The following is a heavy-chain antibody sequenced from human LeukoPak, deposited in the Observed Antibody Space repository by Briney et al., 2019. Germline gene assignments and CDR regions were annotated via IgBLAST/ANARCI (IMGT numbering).Heavy chain of an antibody. CDR2: IYPGDSDT. CDR1: GYTFSNQW. J-gene: IGHJ3*01. D-gene: IGHD3-10*01. Sequence: GESLEISCEASGYTFSNQWIGWVRQMPGKGLEWMGIIYPGDSDTRYSPSFQGQVTISVDKSVTTTSLQWHSLKASDTAMYYCARTGYHYGSGSHYAFDLWGQGTMVTVSS. CDR3: ARTGYHYGSGSHYAFDL. V-gene: IGHV5-51*01.